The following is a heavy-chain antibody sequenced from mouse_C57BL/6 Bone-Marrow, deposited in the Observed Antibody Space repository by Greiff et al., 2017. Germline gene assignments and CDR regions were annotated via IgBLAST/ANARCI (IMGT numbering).Heavy chain of an antibody. Sequence: QVHVKQSGAELARPGASVKLSCKASGYTFTSYGISWVKQRTGQGLEWIGEIYPRSGNTYYNEKFKGKATLTADKSSSTAYMELRSLTSEDSAVYFCARRGGSILYYFDYWGQGTTLTVSS. CDR3: ARRGGSILYYFDY. V-gene: IGHV1-81*01. J-gene: IGHJ2*01. CDR1: GYTFTSYG. CDR2: IYPRSGNT. D-gene: IGHD1-1*01.